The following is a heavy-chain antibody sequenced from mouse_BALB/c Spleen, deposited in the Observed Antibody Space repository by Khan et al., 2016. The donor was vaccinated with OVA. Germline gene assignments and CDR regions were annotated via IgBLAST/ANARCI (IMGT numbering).Heavy chain of an antibody. J-gene: IGHJ3*01. CDR1: GYTFTDFA. D-gene: IGHD1-3*01. Sequence: QVQLQQSGTELVRPGVSVKISCKGSGYTFTDFAIHWVKQSHAKSLEWIGVISTYYGHPTYNQKFQDKATMTVDKSSSTAYMEFARLTSDDSAIYYCVRGSGNFRFAYWGQGTPVTVSA. CDR2: ISTYYGHP. CDR3: VRGSGNFRFAY. V-gene: IGHV1S137*01.